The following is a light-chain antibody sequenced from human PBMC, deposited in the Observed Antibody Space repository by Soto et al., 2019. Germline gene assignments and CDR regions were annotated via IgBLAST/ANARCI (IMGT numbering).Light chain of an antibody. CDR1: TGAVTSGYS. Sequence: QTVVTQEPSLTVSPGGTVTLTCASSTGAVTSGYSPNWFQQKPGQVPRALIYSTNKKHSWTPDRFSASLLGGKTALTLSGVQPEDEAEYYCLLYDGGARVFGGGTQLTVL. V-gene: IGLV7-43*01. J-gene: IGLJ2*01. CDR3: LLYDGGARV. CDR2: STN.